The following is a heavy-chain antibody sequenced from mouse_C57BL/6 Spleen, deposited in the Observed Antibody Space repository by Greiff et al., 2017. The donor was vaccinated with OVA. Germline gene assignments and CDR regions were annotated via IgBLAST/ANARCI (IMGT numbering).Heavy chain of an antibody. J-gene: IGHJ1*03. D-gene: IGHD1-1*01. CDR2: INPNYGTT. V-gene: IGHV1-39*01. CDR1: GYSFTDYN. CDR3: ARHYYGSSYGYFDV. Sequence: QLKQSGPALVKPGASVKISCKASGYSFTDYNMNWVKQSNGKSLEWIGVINPNYGTTSYNQKFKGKATLTVDQSSSTAYMQLNSLTSEDSAVYYCARHYYGSSYGYFDVWGTGTTVTVSS.